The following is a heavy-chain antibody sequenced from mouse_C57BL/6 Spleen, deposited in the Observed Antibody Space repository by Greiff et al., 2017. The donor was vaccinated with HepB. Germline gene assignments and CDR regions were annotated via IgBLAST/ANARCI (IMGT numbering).Heavy chain of an antibody. CDR1: GYTFTSW. CDR3: AISLTTVVE. Sequence: QVQLKQPGAELVKPGASVKVSCKASGYTFTSWMHWVKQRPGQGLEWIGRIHPSDSDTNYNQKFKGKATLTVDKSSSTAYMQLSSLTSEDSAVYYCAISLTTVVEWGQGTTLTVSS. CDR2: IHPSDSDT. V-gene: IGHV1-74*01. D-gene: IGHD1-1*01. J-gene: IGHJ2*01.